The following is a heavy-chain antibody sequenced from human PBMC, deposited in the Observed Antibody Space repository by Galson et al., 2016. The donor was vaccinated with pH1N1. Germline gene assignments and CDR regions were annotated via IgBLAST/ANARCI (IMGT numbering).Heavy chain of an antibody. D-gene: IGHD3-10*01. Sequence: SLRLSCAASGFTFSSYAIHWVRQAPGKGLEWVAILSYDGSNKYYADSVKGRLTISRDNSKNTLYLQMNSLRAEETAVYYCARGGFGPREDAFDIWGQGTMVTVSS. CDR2: LSYDGSNK. V-gene: IGHV3-30-3*01. CDR3: ARGGFGPREDAFDI. CDR1: GFTFSSYA. J-gene: IGHJ3*02.